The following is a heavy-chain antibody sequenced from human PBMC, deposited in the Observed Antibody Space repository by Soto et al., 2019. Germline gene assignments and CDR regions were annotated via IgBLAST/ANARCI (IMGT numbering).Heavy chain of an antibody. CDR1: GGSISSGGSY. CDR2: NYYSGIT. D-gene: IGHD6-6*01. V-gene: IGHV4-31*03. CDR3: ARGSSIAGLYYGMDV. J-gene: IGHJ6*02. Sequence: QVQLQESGPGLVKPSQTLSLTCPVSGGSISSGGSYWTWIRQHPGKGREWIGYNYYSGITYYNPSLKSRVTISLDTSKNQFSLKLSSVTAADTAVYYCARGSSIAGLYYGMDVWGQGTTVTVSS.